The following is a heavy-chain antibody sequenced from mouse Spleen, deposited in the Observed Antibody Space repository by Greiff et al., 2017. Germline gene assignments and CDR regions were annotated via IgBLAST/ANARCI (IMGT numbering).Heavy chain of an antibody. CDR2: IRSKSNNYST. V-gene: IGHV10-1*02. CDR1: GFTFNTYA. Sequence: EVKLMESGGGLVQPKGSLKLSCAASGFTFNTYAMNWVRQAPGKGLEWVARIRSKSNNYSTYYAVSVKDRITISREDSQNMLYLQKNNMKTEDTAMNYWERHAGAYAMDYWGQGTSVTVSS. J-gene: IGHJ4*01. CDR3: ERHAGAYAMDY.